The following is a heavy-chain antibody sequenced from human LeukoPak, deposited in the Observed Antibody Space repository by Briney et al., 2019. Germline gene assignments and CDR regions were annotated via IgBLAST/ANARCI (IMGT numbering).Heavy chain of an antibody. D-gene: IGHD5-12*01. J-gene: IGHJ4*02. CDR2: VSGSGGST. V-gene: IGHV3-23*01. CDR3: AKDGGSGYEGDY. CDR1: GFTFSSYA. Sequence: AGGSLRLSCAASGFTFSSYAMSWARQAPGKGLEWVSAVSGSGGSTYYADSVKGRFTTSRDNSKNTLYLQMNSLRAEDTAVYYCAKDGGSGYEGDYWGQGTLVTVSS.